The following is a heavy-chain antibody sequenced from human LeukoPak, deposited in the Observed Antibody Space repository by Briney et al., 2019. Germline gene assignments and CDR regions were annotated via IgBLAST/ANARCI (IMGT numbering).Heavy chain of an antibody. V-gene: IGHV3-30*18. CDR1: GFTFSSYG. J-gene: IGHJ4*02. Sequence: PGGSLRLSCAASGFTFSSYGMHWVRQAPGKGLEWVAVISYDGSNKYYADSVKGRFTISRDNSKNTLYLQMNSLRAEDTAVYYRAKESDYYFDYWGQGTLVTVSS. CDR3: AKESDYYFDY. CDR2: ISYDGSNK.